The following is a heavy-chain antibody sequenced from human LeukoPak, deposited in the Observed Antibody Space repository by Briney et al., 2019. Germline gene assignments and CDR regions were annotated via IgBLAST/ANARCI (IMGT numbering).Heavy chain of an antibody. CDR3: AKDGVAPGSGGDSFDY. V-gene: IGHV3-23*01. CDR1: GFTFNNYA. Sequence: GGSLRLSCAATGFTFNNYAMSWVRQAPGMGLEWVSSIIASGDRTYYADSVKGRFAISRDNSKNTLYLQVNSLRAEDTAVYHCAKDGVAPGSGGDSFDYWGQGTLVTVSS. J-gene: IGHJ4*02. D-gene: IGHD3-10*01. CDR2: IIASGDRT.